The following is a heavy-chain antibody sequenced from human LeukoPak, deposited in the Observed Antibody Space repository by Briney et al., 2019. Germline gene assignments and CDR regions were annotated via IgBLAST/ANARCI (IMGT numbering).Heavy chain of an antibody. D-gene: IGHD3-3*01. Sequence: PSETLSLTCTVSGGSISNYYWTWIRQPPGKGLEWIGYISYGGSTNYNPSLASRVTISRDTSKNQFSLKLGSVTAADTALYYCARYYTSSDYYFDYWGQGTLVTVSS. CDR2: ISYGGST. CDR3: ARYYTSSDYYFDY. V-gene: IGHV4-59*01. J-gene: IGHJ4*02. CDR1: GGSISNYY.